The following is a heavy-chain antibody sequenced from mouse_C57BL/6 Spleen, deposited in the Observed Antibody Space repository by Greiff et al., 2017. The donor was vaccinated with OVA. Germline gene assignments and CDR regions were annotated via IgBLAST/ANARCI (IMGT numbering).Heavy chain of an antibody. CDR3: AGWDEGYAMDY. Sequence: VHVKQSGAELVKPGASVKLSCTASGFNIKDYYMHWVKQRTEQGLEWIGRIDPEDGETKYAPKFRGKATITADTSSNTAYLQLSSLTSEDTAVYYCAGWDEGYAMDYWGQGTSVTVSS. D-gene: IGHD4-1*01. CDR2: IDPEDGET. J-gene: IGHJ4*01. CDR1: GFNIKDYY. V-gene: IGHV14-2*01.